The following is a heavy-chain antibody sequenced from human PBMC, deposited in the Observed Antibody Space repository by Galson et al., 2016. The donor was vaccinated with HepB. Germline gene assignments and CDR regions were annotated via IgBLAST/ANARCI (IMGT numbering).Heavy chain of an antibody. CDR2: TFYSGST. CDR1: GVSITTGGYY. CDR3: ARGGNARNPDFYDYYAMDV. J-gene: IGHJ6*01. Sequence: TLSLTCNVSGVSITTGGYYWSWIRQHPGKGLEWIGYTFYSGSTHHNPSLKSRLTMSLDTSNNQFSLNLSSVTAADSAVYYCARGGNARNPDFYDYYAMDVWGQGITVTVSS. V-gene: IGHV4-31*03. D-gene: IGHD1-14*01.